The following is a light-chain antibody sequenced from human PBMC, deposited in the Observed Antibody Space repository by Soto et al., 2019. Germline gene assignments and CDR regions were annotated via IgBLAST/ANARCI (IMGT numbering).Light chain of an antibody. J-gene: IGKJ4*01. CDR2: GAS. V-gene: IGKV3-15*01. Sequence: EIVMTQSPATLSLSPGERATLSCRASQSVRDNLAWYQQKPGQAPRLLIDGASTRATGIPVRFSGSGSGTEFTRTISGLRSEEFALYYCQQYKNLPPITFGGGTRV. CDR3: QQYKNLPPIT. CDR1: QSVRDN.